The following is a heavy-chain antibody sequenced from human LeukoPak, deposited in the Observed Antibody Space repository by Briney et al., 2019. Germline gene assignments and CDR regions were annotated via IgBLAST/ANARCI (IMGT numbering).Heavy chain of an antibody. D-gene: IGHD5-18*01. J-gene: IGHJ3*02. CDR1: GLTFSSYE. CDR2: ISSSGSTI. CDR3: ARDLQLWLGAFDI. Sequence: GGPLRLSCAASGLTFSSYEINWVRQAPGKGLEWVSYISSSGSTIYYADSVKGRFTISRDNAKNSLYLQMNSLGAEDTAVYYCARDLQLWLGAFDIWGQGTMVTVSS. V-gene: IGHV3-48*03.